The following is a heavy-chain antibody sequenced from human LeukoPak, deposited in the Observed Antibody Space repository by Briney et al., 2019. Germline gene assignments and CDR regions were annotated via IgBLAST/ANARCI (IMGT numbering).Heavy chain of an antibody. Sequence: GGSLRLSCSPSGFTFNNYAMHWVRQAPGKGLEYISTIDNNGIFTYYADSVKDRFTVSRDKSKNTLYLQMSSLRAEDTAVYYCVKVGGCSGGSCYSGLWVFDYWGQGTLVTVSS. V-gene: IGHV3-64D*09. J-gene: IGHJ4*02. D-gene: IGHD2-15*01. CDR3: VKVGGCSGGSCYSGLWVFDY. CDR1: GFTFNNYA. CDR2: IDNNGIFT.